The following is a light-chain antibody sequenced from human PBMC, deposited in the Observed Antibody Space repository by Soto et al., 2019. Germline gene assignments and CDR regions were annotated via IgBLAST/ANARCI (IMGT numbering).Light chain of an antibody. Sequence: QSVLAQPASVSGSPGQSIAIFCTGTSSDIGAYKYVSWYQQHPGTAPKLMIYDVSNRPSGGSDRFSGSKSGNTASLTISGLQAEHEADYYCSSFSSDATNVLGTGTKVPV. CDR3: SSFSSDATNV. J-gene: IGLJ1*01. CDR2: DVS. CDR1: SSDIGAYKY. V-gene: IGLV2-14*03.